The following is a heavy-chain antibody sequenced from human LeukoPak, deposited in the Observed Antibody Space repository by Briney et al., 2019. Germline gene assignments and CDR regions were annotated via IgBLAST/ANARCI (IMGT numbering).Heavy chain of an antibody. CDR1: GFTFTSSA. J-gene: IGHJ4*02. Sequence: GASVKVSCKASGFTFTSSAMQWVRQARGQRLEWIGWIVVGSGNTNYAQKFQERVTITRDMSTSTAYMELSSLRSEDTAVYYCAATSLRLGELSLLDYWGQGTLVTVSS. CDR3: AATSLRLGELSLLDY. D-gene: IGHD3-16*02. CDR2: IVVGSGNT. V-gene: IGHV1-58*02.